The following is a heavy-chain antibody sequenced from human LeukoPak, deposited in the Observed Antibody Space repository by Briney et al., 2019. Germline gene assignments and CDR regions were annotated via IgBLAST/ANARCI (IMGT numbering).Heavy chain of an antibody. J-gene: IGHJ3*02. CDR3: AATSVGTTINDPFDI. Sequence: SVKVSCKASGFTFTASAVQWVRQARGQRLEWIGWIVVGRGNRNYAQKLQERLTITRDMSTGTAYMELGSLRSEDTAVYYCAATSVGTTINDPFDIWGQGTMVT. CDR1: GFTFTASA. D-gene: IGHD1-26*01. V-gene: IGHV1-58*01. CDR2: IVVGRGNR.